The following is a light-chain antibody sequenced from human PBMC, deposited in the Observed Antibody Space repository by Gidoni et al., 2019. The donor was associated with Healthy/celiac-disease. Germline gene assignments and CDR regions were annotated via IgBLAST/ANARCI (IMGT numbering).Light chain of an antibody. Sequence: DIQMTQSPSSLSASVGDRVTITCRASQSISSYLNWYQPKPGKAPKLLIYAASSLQSGVPSRFSGSGYGTDFTLTISSLQPEDFATYYCQQSYSTPPVTFGQGTRLEIK. CDR2: AAS. CDR3: QQSYSTPPVT. V-gene: IGKV1-39*01. J-gene: IGKJ5*01. CDR1: QSISSY.